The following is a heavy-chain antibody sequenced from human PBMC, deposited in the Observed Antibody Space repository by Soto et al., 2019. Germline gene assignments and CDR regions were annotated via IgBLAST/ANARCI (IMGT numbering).Heavy chain of an antibody. V-gene: IGHV1-46*03. CDR2: INPSGGST. Sequence: ASVKVSCKASGYTFTSYYMHWVRQAPGQGLEWMGIINPSGGSTSYAQKFQGRVTMTRDTSTSTVYMELSSLRSEDTAVYYCAREGSSGGSCYGASYYMDVWGKGTTVTVSS. J-gene: IGHJ6*03. CDR1: GYTFTSYY. CDR3: AREGSSGGSCYGASYYMDV. D-gene: IGHD2-15*01.